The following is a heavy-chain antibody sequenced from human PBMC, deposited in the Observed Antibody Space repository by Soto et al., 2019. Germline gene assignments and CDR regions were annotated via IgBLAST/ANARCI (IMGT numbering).Heavy chain of an antibody. CDR3: DHVLNGQVDP. J-gene: IGHJ5*02. CDR2: INYGGST. CDR1: GESFNGYY. V-gene: IGHV4-34*01. D-gene: IGHD3-9*01. Sequence: SETLSLTCAVYGESFNGYYWSWIRQPPGKGLEWIGEINYGGSTRYNPSLKSRVTISVDTSKNQFSLKLNSVTAADTAVYYCDHVLNGQVDPWVQGAMV.